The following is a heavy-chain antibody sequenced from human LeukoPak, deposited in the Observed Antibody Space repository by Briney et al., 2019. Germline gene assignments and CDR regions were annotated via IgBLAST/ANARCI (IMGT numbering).Heavy chain of an antibody. V-gene: IGHV3-30-3*01. CDR2: ISYDGSNK. J-gene: IGHJ4*02. D-gene: IGHD3-10*01. CDR3: ARSLITMAAFDY. CDR1: GFTFSSYA. Sequence: GGSLRLSCAASGFTFSSYAMHWVGQAPGKGLEWVAVISYDGSNKYYADSVKGRFTISRDNSKNTLYLQMNSLRAEDTAVYYCARSLITMAAFDYWGQGTLVTVSS.